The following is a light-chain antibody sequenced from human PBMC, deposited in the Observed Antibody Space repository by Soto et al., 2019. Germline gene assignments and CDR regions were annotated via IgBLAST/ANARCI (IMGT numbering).Light chain of an antibody. V-gene: IGKV1-12*01. CDR3: QQSNSFPLT. Sequence: DIQMTQSPSSVSASVGDRVTITCRASQGISSRLAWYQQKPGKAPNLLIYAASSLQSGVPSRFSGIGSETDFTLTIGSLQPEDFATYYCQQSNSFPLTFGGGNKVEIK. CDR2: AAS. CDR1: QGISSR. J-gene: IGKJ4*01.